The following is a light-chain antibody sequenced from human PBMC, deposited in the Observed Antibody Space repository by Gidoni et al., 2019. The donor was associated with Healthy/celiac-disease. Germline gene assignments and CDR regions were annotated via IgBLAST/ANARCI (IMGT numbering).Light chain of an antibody. CDR1: QSVSSY. Sequence: DIVLTQSPATLSLSPGERATLSCRASQSVSSYLAWYQQKPGQAHRLLIYDASNRATGIPARFSGSGSGTDFTLTISSLEPEDFAVYYCQQRSNWLTFGGXTKVEIK. CDR3: QQRSNWLT. CDR2: DAS. J-gene: IGKJ4*01. V-gene: IGKV3-11*01.